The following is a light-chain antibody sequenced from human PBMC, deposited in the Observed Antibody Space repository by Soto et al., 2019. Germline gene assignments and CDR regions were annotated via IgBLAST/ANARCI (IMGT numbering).Light chain of an antibody. Sequence: QSVLTQPPSVCGAPGQRVTISCTGSSSNIGAGYDVHWYQQLPGTAPKLLISGNSNRPSGVPDRFSGSKSGTSASLAITGLQAEDDADYYCQAYDSSLSGWVFGGGPKLTVL. J-gene: IGLJ3*02. V-gene: IGLV1-40*01. CDR2: GNS. CDR1: SSNIGAGYD. CDR3: QAYDSSLSGWV.